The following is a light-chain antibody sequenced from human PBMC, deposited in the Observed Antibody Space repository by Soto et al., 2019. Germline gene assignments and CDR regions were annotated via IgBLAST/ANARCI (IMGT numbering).Light chain of an antibody. Sequence: QSALTQPPSASGSPGQSVTISCTGTGSDIGTYKYVSWYQQHPGQAPKLMIYEVSKRPSGVPDRFSGSKSGNTASLTVSGLQSEDEADYYCTSYAGSSNRVFGGGTQLTVL. J-gene: IGLJ3*02. V-gene: IGLV2-8*01. CDR2: EVS. CDR3: TSYAGSSNRV. CDR1: GSDIGTYKY.